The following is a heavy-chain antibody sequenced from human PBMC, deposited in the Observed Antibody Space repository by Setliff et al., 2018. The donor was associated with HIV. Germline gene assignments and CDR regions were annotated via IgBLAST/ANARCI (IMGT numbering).Heavy chain of an antibody. J-gene: IGHJ4*02. CDR2: NYTSGLT. V-gene: IGHV4-61*02. CDR1: GGSINSGGYY. D-gene: IGHD3-3*01. Sequence: PSETLSLTCTVSGGSINSGGYYWVWIRQPALKGLEWIGRNYTSGLTNYNPSLKSRVTISVDTSKNQVSLKLSSVTASDTAVYYCARSIVPVASGYYYFEYWGQGTLVTVSS. CDR3: ARSIVPVASGYYYFEY.